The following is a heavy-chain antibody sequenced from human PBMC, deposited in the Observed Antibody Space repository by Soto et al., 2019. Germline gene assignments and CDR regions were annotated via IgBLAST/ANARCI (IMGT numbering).Heavy chain of an antibody. Sequence: ASVKVSCKASGYTFTDYYLHWVRQAPGQGLEWMGWINPNSGGTHYAQKFQGWVTMTRDTSITTAYMELNRLTSDDTAVYYCARDTAVAAPDYWGQGTLVTVSS. CDR2: INPNSGGT. CDR3: ARDTAVAAPDY. CDR1: GYTFTDYY. V-gene: IGHV1-2*04. D-gene: IGHD6-19*01. J-gene: IGHJ4*02.